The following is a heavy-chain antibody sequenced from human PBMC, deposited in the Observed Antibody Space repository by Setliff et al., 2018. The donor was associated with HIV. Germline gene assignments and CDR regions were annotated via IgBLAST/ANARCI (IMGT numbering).Heavy chain of an antibody. Sequence: VKVSCKASGGTFSSYAISWVRQAPGQGLDWMGGIIPVFGTTNFAQKFQGRVTITADESTSTAYMELSSLRSEDTAVYYCARGGVYYYDSSGWSMDYWGQGTLVTVSS. V-gene: IGHV1-69*13. CDR1: GGTFSSYA. CDR2: IIPVFGTT. D-gene: IGHD3-22*01. J-gene: IGHJ4*02. CDR3: ARGGVYYYDSSGWSMDY.